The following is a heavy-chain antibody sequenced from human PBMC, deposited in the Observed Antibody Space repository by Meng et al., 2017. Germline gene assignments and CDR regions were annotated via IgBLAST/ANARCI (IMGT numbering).Heavy chain of an antibody. CDR3: ARAGRSGSYKYYFDY. CDR1: VFTFMSYG. D-gene: IGHD3-10*01. CDR2: IWYDGSNK. V-gene: IGHV3-33*01. J-gene: IGHJ4*02. Sequence: QVQLVGFGGGVGLPWRSLRLSCAVSVFTFMSYGMDWVRQAPGKGLEWVAVIWYDGSNKYYADSVKGRFTISRDNSKNTLYLQMNSLRAEDTAVYYCARAGRSGSYKYYFDYWGQGTLVTVSS.